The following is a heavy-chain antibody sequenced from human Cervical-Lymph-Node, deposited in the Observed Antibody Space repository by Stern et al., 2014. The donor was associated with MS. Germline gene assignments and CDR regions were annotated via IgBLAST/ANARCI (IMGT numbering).Heavy chain of an antibody. J-gene: IGHJ4*02. CDR3: ARHRPKCSGGSCYLTLFDF. V-gene: IGHV2-70*04. CDR1: GVSLTTSGMR. Sequence: QVTLRESGPALVTPTQTLTLTCTISGVSLTTSGMRVSWIRQPPGKALEWLARAVWDDDKFYSTSLKTRLTISKDTSKNQVVLIMANMDPVDTATYYCARHRPKCSGGSCYLTLFDFWGQGTRVTVSS. D-gene: IGHD2-15*01. CDR2: AVWDDDK.